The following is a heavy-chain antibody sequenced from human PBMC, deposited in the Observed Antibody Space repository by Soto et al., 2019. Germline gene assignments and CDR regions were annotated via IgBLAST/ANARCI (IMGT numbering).Heavy chain of an antibody. V-gene: IGHV1-2*02. J-gene: IGHJ5*02. Sequence: QVQLVQSESEVRKPGASVKVSCQASGYTFTALSMNWVRQAPGQGLEWMGGVNPNTGLTKYAQKFQGRVIVTRDTSIHTDYMELSGLTSDDTPVYYCTTLRLDPWGQGTLVTVSS. CDR2: VNPNTGLT. CDR3: TTLRLDP. D-gene: IGHD3-9*01. CDR1: GYTFTALS.